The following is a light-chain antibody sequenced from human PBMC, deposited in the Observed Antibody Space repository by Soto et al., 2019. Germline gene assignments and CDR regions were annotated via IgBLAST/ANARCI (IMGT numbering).Light chain of an antibody. CDR1: QSLVHNDGNTY. CDR2: RVS. J-gene: IGKJ1*01. Sequence: DIVLTQTPLSSPVALGQPASISCRSSQSLVHNDGNTYFNWLQQRPGQPPRLLIYRVSNRFSGVPDRFSGSGAGTYFTLKISRVEADDVGVYYCMQSSLYPWTFGPGTKVEIK. V-gene: IGKV2-24*01. CDR3: MQSSLYPWT.